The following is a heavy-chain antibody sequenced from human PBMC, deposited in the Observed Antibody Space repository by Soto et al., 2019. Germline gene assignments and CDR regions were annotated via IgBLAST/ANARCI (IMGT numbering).Heavy chain of an antibody. CDR1: GYTFTSYD. J-gene: IGHJ4*02. Sequence: QVQLVQSGAEVKKPGASVKVSCKASGYTFTSYDINWVRQATGQGLECMGWMNPNSGNTGYAQKFQGRVTMTRNTSISTAYMELSSVRSEDTAVYYCARGGAWFGELYLSFDYWGQGTLVTVSS. CDR2: MNPNSGNT. D-gene: IGHD3-10*01. V-gene: IGHV1-8*01. CDR3: ARGGAWFGELYLSFDY.